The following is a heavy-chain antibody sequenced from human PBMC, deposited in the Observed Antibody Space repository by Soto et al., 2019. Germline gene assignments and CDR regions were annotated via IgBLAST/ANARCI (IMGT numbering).Heavy chain of an antibody. CDR1: GFTFSSYA. CDR3: AIFFSIDDACYYYYGMDV. D-gene: IGHD2-15*01. V-gene: IGHV3-23*01. J-gene: IGHJ6*02. CDR2: ISGSGGST. Sequence: PGGSLRLSCAASGFTFSSYAMSWVRQAPGKGLERVSAISGSGGSTYYADSVKGLFTISRDNSKNTLYLQMNSLRAEDTAVYYCAIFFSIDDACYYYYGMDVWGQGTTVTVSS.